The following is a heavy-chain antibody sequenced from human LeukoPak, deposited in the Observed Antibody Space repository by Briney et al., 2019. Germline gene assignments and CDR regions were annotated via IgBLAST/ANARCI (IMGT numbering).Heavy chain of an antibody. CDR3: AKGSGYYGSGSYYYYYGMDV. J-gene: IGHJ6*02. CDR2: ISGSGGST. Sequence: PGGFLRLSCAASGFTFSTYAMSWVRQAPGKGLEWVSAISGSGGSTYYADSVKGRFTISRDNSKNTLYLQMNSLRAEDTAVYYCAKGSGYYGSGSYYYYYGMDVWGQGTTVTVSS. CDR1: GFTFSTYA. V-gene: IGHV3-23*01. D-gene: IGHD3-10*01.